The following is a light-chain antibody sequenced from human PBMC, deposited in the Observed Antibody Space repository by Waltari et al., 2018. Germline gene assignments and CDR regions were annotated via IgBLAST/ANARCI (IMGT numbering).Light chain of an antibody. CDR2: DTF. CDR3: QQSRDTPRT. CDR1: QSIRSF. J-gene: IGKJ1*01. Sequence: DIRLTQSPSSLSASAGDRVTITFRASQSIRSFLNWYQQKPGKAPKLLIYDTFKLQSGVPPRFSGSGSGTDFTLTINSLQPDDFATYYCQQSRDTPRTFGQGTRVEIK. V-gene: IGKV1-39*01.